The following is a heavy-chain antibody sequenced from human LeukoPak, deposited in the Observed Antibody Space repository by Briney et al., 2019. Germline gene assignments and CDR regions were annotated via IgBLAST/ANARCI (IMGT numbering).Heavy chain of an antibody. J-gene: IGHJ4*02. V-gene: IGHV3-53*01. CDR2: LYSGGDT. CDR1: GFTVSSNS. Sequence: GGSLRLSCAASGFTVSSNSMSWVRQAPGKGLEWVSVLYSGGDTYYADSVKGRFTISRDNSKNTLYLQMNSLRAEDTAVYYCARTSGSYLYFDFWGQGTLVTVSS. CDR3: ARTSGSYLYFDF. D-gene: IGHD3-10*01.